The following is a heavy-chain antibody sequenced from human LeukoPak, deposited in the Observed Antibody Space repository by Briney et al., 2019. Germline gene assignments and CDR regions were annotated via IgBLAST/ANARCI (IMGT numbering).Heavy chain of an antibody. CDR1: GFIFGDYS. Sequence: GGSLRLSCAASGFIFGDYSMNWVRRAPGKGLEWISYISGGSSDLHYADSVKGRFTISRDNAKNSLYLQMNSLRDEDTAVYYCVRDPVRRFDYWGQGALVTVSS. J-gene: IGHJ4*02. V-gene: IGHV3-48*02. CDR2: ISGGSSDL. CDR3: VRDPVRRFDY. D-gene: IGHD3-10*01.